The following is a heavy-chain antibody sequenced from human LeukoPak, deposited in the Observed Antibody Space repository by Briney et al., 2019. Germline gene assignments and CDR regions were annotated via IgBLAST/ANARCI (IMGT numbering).Heavy chain of an antibody. CDR3: ARDAPKSRAAGGKNWFDP. D-gene: IGHD6-13*01. V-gene: IGHV3-21*01. CDR2: ISSSSSYI. CDR1: RFTFSSYS. Sequence: PGGSLRLSCAASRFTFSSYSMNWVRQAPGKGLEWVSSISSSSSYIYYADSVKGRFTISRDNAKNSLYLQMNSLRAEDTAVYYCARDAPKSRAAGGKNWFDPWGQGTLVTVSS. J-gene: IGHJ5*02.